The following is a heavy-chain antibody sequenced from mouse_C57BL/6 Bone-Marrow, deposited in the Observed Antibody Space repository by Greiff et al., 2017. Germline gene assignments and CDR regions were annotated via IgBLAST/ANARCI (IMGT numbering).Heavy chain of an antibody. CDR1: GYTFTSYW. J-gene: IGHJ2*01. CDR2: IDPSDSYT. V-gene: IGHV1-59*01. D-gene: IGHD2-4*01. CDR3: AREGVYYDYDESYFDY. Sequence: QVQLQQPGAELVRPGTSVKLSCKASGYTFTSYWMHWVKQRPGQGLEWIGVIDPSDSYTNYNQKFKGKATLTVDTSSSTAYMQLSSLTSEDSAVYYCAREGVYYDYDESYFDYWGQGTTRTVSS.